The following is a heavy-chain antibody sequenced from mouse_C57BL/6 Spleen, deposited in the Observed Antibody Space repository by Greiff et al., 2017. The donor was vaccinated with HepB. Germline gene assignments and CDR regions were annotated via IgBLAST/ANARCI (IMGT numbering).Heavy chain of an antibody. V-gene: IGHV1-54*01. Sequence: QVQLQQSGAELVRPGTSVKVSCKASGYAFTNYLIEWVKQRPGQGLEWIGVINPGSGGTNYNEKFKGKATLTADKSSSTAYMQLSSLTSEDSAVYFCARETTVVATRAMDYWGQGTSVTVSS. CDR2: INPGSGGT. CDR1: GYAFTNYL. J-gene: IGHJ4*01. CDR3: ARETTVVATRAMDY. D-gene: IGHD1-1*01.